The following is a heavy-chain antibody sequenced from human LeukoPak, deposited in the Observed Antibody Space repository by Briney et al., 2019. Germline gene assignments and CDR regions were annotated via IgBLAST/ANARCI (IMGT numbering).Heavy chain of an antibody. CDR2: IKHDGSSK. V-gene: IGHV3-7*01. CDR1: GFTFSSYW. D-gene: IGHD1-7*01. Sequence: PGGSLRLSCAASGFTFSSYWMSWVRQAPGRGLEWVANIKHDGSSKYYVDSVKGRFTISRDNAKNSLYLQMNSLRAEDTAVYYCARAHNWKYGSFDFWGQGTLVTVSS. CDR3: ARAHNWKYGSFDF. J-gene: IGHJ4*02.